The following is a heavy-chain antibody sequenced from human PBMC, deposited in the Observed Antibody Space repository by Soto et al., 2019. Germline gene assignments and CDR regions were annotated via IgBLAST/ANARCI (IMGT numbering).Heavy chain of an antibody. J-gene: IGHJ4*02. V-gene: IGHV3-23*01. CDR1: GFTFSSYA. CDR3: AKDSNFYYDIFDY. CDR2: ITGSGGTT. Sequence: EVQLLESGGGLVQPGGSLRLSCAASGFTFSSYAMSWVRQAPGKGLEWVSGITGSGGTTYYADSVKGRFTISRDNSKSTLYLQMTSLRAEDTAVYYCAKDSNFYYDIFDYWGQGTLVTVSS. D-gene: IGHD3-9*01.